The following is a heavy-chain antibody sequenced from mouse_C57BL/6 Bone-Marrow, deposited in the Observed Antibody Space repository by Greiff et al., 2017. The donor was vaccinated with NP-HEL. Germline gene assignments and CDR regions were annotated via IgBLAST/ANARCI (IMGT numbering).Heavy chain of an antibody. CDR1: GFSLTSYA. CDR3: ARNPFYYYGSSFLDY. D-gene: IGHD1-1*01. CDR2: IWTGGGT. Sequence: VKLQESGPGLVAPSQSLSITCTVSGFSLTSYAISWVRQPPGKGLEWLGVIWTGGGTNYNSALHSRLSISKDNSKSQVFLKMNSLQTDDTARYYGARNPFYYYGSSFLDYWGQGTTLTVSS. V-gene: IGHV2-9-1*01. J-gene: IGHJ2*01.